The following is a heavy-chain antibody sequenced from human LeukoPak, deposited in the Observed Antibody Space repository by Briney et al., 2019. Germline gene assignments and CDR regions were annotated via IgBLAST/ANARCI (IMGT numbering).Heavy chain of an antibody. CDR1: GYSISSGYY. CDR2: IYHSGST. D-gene: IGHD1-1*01. J-gene: IGHJ3*02. CDR3: ARVRTSDAFGI. V-gene: IGHV4-38-2*02. Sequence: SETLSLTCTVSGYSISSGYYWGWIRQPPGKGLEWIGSIYHSGSTYYNPSLKSRVTISVDTSKNQFSLKLSSVTAADTAVYYCARVRTSDAFGIWGQGTMVTVSS.